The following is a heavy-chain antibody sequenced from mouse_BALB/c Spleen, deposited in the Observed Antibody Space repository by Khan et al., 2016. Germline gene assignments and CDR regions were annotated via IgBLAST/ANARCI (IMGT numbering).Heavy chain of an antibody. CDR3: ASPLLRLKAWFAY. Sequence: QVQLKESGPGLVAPSQSLSITCTVSGFSLANYGVHWVRQPPGKGPEWLGVIWAGGSTNYNSALMSRLSISKDNSKSQVFLKMNSLQTDDTAMYYCASPLLRLKAWFAYWGQGTLVTVS. D-gene: IGHD1-1*01. CDR1: GFSLANYG. V-gene: IGHV2-9*02. CDR2: IWAGGST. J-gene: IGHJ3*01.